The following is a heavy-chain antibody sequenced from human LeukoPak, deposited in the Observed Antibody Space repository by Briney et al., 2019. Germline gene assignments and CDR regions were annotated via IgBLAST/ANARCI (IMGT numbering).Heavy chain of an antibody. J-gene: IGHJ3*02. D-gene: IGHD1-14*01. CDR2: IYYSGST. CDR3: ARRRTALGSFDI. Sequence: PSGTLSLTCTVSGGSISSSSYYWGWIRQPPGKGPEWIGSIYYSGSTYYNSSLKSRITISVDTSKNQFSLRLISVTAADTAVYYCARRRTALGSFDIWGQGTMVAVSS. CDR1: GGSISSSSYY. V-gene: IGHV4-39*01.